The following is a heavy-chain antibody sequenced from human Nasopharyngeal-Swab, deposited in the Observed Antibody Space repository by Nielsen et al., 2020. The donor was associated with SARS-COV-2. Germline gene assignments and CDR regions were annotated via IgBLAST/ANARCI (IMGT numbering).Heavy chain of an antibody. Sequence: GESLKISCAASGFTFSDSAIHWVRQASGKGLEWVGRVRSKGNTYATAYAASVKGRFIIFRDDPTNTAYLQMNSLRAEDTAVYYCARGCVLTGPSCYYYGMDVWGQGTTVTVSS. CDR1: GFTFSDSA. D-gene: IGHD3-9*01. CDR2: VRSKGNTYAT. CDR3: ARGCVLTGPSCYYYGMDV. V-gene: IGHV3-73*01. J-gene: IGHJ6*02.